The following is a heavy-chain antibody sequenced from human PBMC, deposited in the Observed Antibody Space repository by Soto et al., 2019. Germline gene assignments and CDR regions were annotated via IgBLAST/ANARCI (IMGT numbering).Heavy chain of an antibody. J-gene: IGHJ4*02. D-gene: IGHD2-15*01. CDR1: GFIFSSYG. V-gene: IGHV3-30*18. Sequence: QVQLVESGGGVVQPGRSLRLSCAASGFIFSSYGMHWVRQAPGKGLEWVAVISYEGSHTYYADSVKGRFTITRDNSKNTLYLQMNSLRPEATAVYYCAKEVHCGGGSCSWSEGFAYWGQGTLLTVSS. CDR3: AKEVHCGGGSCSWSEGFAY. CDR2: ISYEGSHT.